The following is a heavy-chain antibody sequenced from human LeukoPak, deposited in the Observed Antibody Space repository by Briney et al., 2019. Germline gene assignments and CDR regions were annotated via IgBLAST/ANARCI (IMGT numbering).Heavy chain of an antibody. CDR1: GCSFINSG. Sequence: PGGSLRLSCATSGCSFINSGMTWVRQAPGKGLEWVSDISGTVRGERTYYADSVKGRFTISRDNSKNTLYLQMNGLRADDTAVYYCARGLRLLWFGELSGPTDIWGQGTMVTVSS. V-gene: IGHV3-23*01. CDR3: ARGLRLLWFGELSGPTDI. J-gene: IGHJ3*02. CDR2: ISGTVRGERT. D-gene: IGHD3-10*01.